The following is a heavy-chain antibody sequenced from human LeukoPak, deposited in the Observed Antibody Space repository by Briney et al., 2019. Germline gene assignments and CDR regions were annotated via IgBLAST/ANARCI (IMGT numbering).Heavy chain of an antibody. J-gene: IGHJ4*02. CDR2: INPSGGST. D-gene: IGHD5-18*01. CDR3: ARDDTAMASFDY. Sequence: ASVKVSCKASGYTFTSYYMHWVRQAPGLGLEWMGIINPSGGSTSYAQKFQGRVTMTRDTSTSTVYMELSSLRSEDTAVYYCARDDTAMASFDYWGQGTLVTVSS. V-gene: IGHV1-46*01. CDR1: GYTFTSYY.